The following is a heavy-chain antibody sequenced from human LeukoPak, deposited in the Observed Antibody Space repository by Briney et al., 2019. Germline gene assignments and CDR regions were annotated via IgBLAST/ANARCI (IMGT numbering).Heavy chain of an antibody. CDR1: GGSFSGYY. CDR3: ARPLSTFSRLTIGGDAFDI. CDR2: INHSGST. J-gene: IGHJ3*02. Sequence: SETLSLTCAVYGGSFSGYYWSWIRQPPGKGLEWIGEINHSGSTNCNPSLKSRVTISVDTSKNQFSLKLSSVTAADTAVYYCARPLSTFSRLTIGGDAFDIWGQGTMVTVSS. D-gene: IGHD3-16*01. V-gene: IGHV4-34*01.